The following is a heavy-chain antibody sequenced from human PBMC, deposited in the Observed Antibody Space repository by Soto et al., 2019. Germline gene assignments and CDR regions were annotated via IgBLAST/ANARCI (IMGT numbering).Heavy chain of an antibody. CDR3: ARGPVYYDFWSGYGMDV. J-gene: IGHJ6*02. CDR2: INHSGST. D-gene: IGHD3-3*01. CDR1: GGSFSGYY. Sequence: QVQLQQWGAGLLKPSETLSLTCAVYGGSFSGYYWSWIRQPPGKGLEWIGEINHSGSTNYNPSLKSRVTISVDTSKNQFSLKLSSVTAADTAVYYCARGPVYYDFWSGYGMDVWGQGTTVTVSS. V-gene: IGHV4-34*01.